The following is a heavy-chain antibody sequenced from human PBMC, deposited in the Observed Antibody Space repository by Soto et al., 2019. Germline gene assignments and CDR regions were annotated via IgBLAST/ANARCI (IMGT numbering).Heavy chain of an antibody. D-gene: IGHD1-26*01. J-gene: IGHJ4*02. CDR2: MQPSTGRT. Sequence: ASVKVSCKASGYSFTSLDINWLRQTAGQGLEWMGWMQPSTGRTGYAQKFQGRVTMTRDTSINTAYMELTTLTSDDTAFYYCARGVSAGVDYWGQGTLVTVSS. V-gene: IGHV1-8*01. CDR3: ARGVSAGVDY. CDR1: GYSFTSLD.